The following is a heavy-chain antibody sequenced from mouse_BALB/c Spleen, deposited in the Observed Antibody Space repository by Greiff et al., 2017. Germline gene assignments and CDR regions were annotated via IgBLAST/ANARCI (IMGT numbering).Heavy chain of an antibody. Sequence: EVQRVESGGGLVQPGGSRKLSCAASGFTFSSFGMHWVRQAPEKGLEWVAYISSGSSTIYYADTVKGRFTISRDNPKNTLFLQRTSLRSEDTAMYYCARSRGDYWGQGTTLTVSS. CDR1: GFTFSSFG. V-gene: IGHV5-17*02. CDR3: ARSRGDY. CDR2: ISSGSSTI. J-gene: IGHJ2*01.